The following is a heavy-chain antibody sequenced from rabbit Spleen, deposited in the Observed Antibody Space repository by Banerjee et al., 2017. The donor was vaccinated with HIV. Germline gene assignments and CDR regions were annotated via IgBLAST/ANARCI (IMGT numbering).Heavy chain of an antibody. J-gene: IGHJ4*01. CDR3: ARDPNGSFRMVFNL. Sequence: QEQLVESGGGLVKPEGSLTLTCKASGFSFSDRDVMCWVRQAPGKGLEWIACINIVTYKAVYATWAKGRFTISRTSSTTVTLQMTSLTAADTATYFCARDPNGSFRMVFNLWGQGTLVTVS. D-gene: IGHD5-1*01. CDR2: INIVTYKA. CDR1: GFSFSDRDV. V-gene: IGHV1S45*01.